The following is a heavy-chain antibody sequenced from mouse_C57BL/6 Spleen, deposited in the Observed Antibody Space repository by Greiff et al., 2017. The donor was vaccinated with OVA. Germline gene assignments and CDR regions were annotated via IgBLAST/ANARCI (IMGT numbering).Heavy chain of an antibody. V-gene: IGHV1-76*01. CDR2: IYPGSGNT. D-gene: IGHD1-1*02. J-gene: IGHJ4*01. Sequence: QVQLKQSGAELVRPGASVKLSCKASGYTFTDYYINWVKQRPGQGLEWIARIYPGSGNTYYNEKFKGKATLTAEKSSSTAYMQLSSLTSEDSAVYFCARLYYGAMDYWGQGTSVTVSS. CDR3: ARLYYGAMDY. CDR1: GYTFTDYY.